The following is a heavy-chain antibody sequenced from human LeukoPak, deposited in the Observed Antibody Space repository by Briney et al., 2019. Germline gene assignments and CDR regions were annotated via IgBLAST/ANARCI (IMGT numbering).Heavy chain of an antibody. CDR3: AGGRLEVVATHFDY. CDR2: IIPILGTA. V-gene: IGHV1-69*11. J-gene: IGHJ4*02. D-gene: IGHD2-15*01. Sequence: SVKVSCKASVGALSSYAISWVRKAPGPGHEWMGRIIPILGTANYEQKFQGRVTTTTDESTSTAYMELSSLRSEDTAVYYCAGGRLEVVATHFDYWGQGTLVTVSS. CDR1: VGALSSYA.